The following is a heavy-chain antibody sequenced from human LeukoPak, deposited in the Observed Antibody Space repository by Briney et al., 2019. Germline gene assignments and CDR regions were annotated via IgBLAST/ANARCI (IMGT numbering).Heavy chain of an antibody. CDR1: GNNFTNYW. Sequence: GESLKISCKGSGNNFTNYWIGWVRQMPGKDLEWMGIIYPGDSDTRYSPSFQGQVPISADKSIRTAYLQWSSLKASDTAMYYCARITTCYESDGYYDNPFDYWGQGTLVTVSS. V-gene: IGHV5-51*01. CDR2: IYPGDSDT. J-gene: IGHJ4*02. CDR3: ARITTCYESDGYYDNPFDY. D-gene: IGHD3-22*01.